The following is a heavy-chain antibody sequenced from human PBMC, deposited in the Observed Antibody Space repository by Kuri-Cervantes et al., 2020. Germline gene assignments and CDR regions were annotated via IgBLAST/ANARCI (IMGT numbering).Heavy chain of an antibody. CDR2: INAGNGNT. CDR3: ASSSWYEPFDY. CDR1: GYTFTSYA. V-gene: IGHV1-3*01. Sequence: ASVKVSCKASGYTFTSYALHWVCQAPGQRLEWMGWINAGNGNTKYSQKFQGRVTITRDTSASTAYMELSSLRSEDTAVYYCASSSWYEPFDYWGQGTLVTVSS. J-gene: IGHJ4*02. D-gene: IGHD6-13*01.